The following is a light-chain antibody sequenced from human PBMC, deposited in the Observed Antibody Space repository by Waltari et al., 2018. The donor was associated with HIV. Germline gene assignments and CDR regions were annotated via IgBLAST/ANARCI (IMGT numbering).Light chain of an antibody. V-gene: IGLV2-23*02. Sequence: QSALTQPASVSGSPGQSITISCTGTSNDVGYYNLVSWYQQDPGKAPIVLIYEVSKRPSGVSNRFSGSKSGNTASLTISGLQAEDEADYYCGSYAGSNAYVFGIGTKVTVL. CDR2: EVS. CDR3: GSYAGSNAYV. CDR1: SNDVGYYNL. J-gene: IGLJ1*01.